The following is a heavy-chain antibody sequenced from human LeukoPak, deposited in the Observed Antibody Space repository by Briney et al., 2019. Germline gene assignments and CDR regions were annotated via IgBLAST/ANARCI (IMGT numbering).Heavy chain of an antibody. CDR2: ISGSGGST. D-gene: IGHD4-17*01. CDR3: AKTYGHFDD. Sequence: GGSLRLSCAASGFTFSSYAMSWVRQAPGKGQEWVSAISGSGGSTYYADSVKGRFTISRDNAKNSLYLQMTSLRVEDTAVYYCAKTYGHFDDWGQGTLVTVSS. J-gene: IGHJ4*02. CDR1: GFTFSSYA. V-gene: IGHV3-23*01.